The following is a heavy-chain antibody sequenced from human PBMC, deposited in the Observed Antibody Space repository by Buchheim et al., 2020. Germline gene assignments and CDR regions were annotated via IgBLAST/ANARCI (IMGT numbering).Heavy chain of an antibody. CDR3: ARDNRMAARPFGEMGY. V-gene: IGHV3-7*01. CDR1: GFTFSSYW. Sequence: EVQLVESGGGLVQPGGSLRLSCAASGFTFSSYWMSWVRQAPGKGLEWVANIKQDGSEKYYVDSVKGRFTISRDNAKNSLYLQMNSLRAEDTAVYYCARDNRMAARPFGEMGYWGQGTL. D-gene: IGHD6-6*01. J-gene: IGHJ4*02. CDR2: IKQDGSEK.